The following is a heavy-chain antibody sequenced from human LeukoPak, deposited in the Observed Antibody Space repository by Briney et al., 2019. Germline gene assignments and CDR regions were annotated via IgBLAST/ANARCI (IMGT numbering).Heavy chain of an antibody. J-gene: IGHJ4*02. D-gene: IGHD3-22*01. CDR1: GFTFSSHW. CDR2: INSDGSRT. Sequence: GGSLRLSCAASGFTFSSHWMHWGRQGPGKGLVWVSRINSDGSRTIYADSVKGRFTISRDSAKNTLYLQMNSLRAEDTAVHYCAREVGDYYDSSGSFGYWGQGTLVTVSS. CDR3: AREVGDYYDSSGSFGY. V-gene: IGHV3-74*01.